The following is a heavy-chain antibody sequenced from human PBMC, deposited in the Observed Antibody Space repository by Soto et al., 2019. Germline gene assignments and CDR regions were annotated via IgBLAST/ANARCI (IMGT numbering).Heavy chain of an antibody. D-gene: IGHD2-21*02. CDR1: GFTFSSYV. Sequence: LRLSCAASGFTFSSYVMHWVRQAPGKGLEWVAVISYYGSNKYYADSVKGRFTISRDNSKNTLYLQMNRLRAEDTAVYYCAKDESRSYIVVVTATPSDGMDXWGQGTMVTVS. CDR2: ISYYGSNK. J-gene: IGHJ6*02. V-gene: IGHV3-30*18. CDR3: AKDESRSYIVVVTATPSDGMDX.